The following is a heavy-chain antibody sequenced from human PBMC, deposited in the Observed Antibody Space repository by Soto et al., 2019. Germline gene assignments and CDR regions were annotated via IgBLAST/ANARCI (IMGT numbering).Heavy chain of an antibody. J-gene: IGHJ3*02. Sequence: QLQLQESGPGLVKPSETLSLTCTVSGGSISSSSYYWGWIRQPPGKGLEWIGSIYYSGSTYYNPSLKSRVTISVDTSKNQFYLKLSSVTAADTAVYYCARHLRFLEWLIYSAFDIWGQGTMVTVSS. V-gene: IGHV4-39*01. CDR2: IYYSGST. CDR1: GGSISSSSYY. CDR3: ARHLRFLEWLIYSAFDI. D-gene: IGHD3-3*01.